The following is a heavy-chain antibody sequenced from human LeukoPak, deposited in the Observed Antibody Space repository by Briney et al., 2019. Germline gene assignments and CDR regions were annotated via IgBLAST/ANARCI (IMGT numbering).Heavy chain of an antibody. CDR3: ARSQVYYFDY. Sequence: SVKVSCKASGGTFSSYAISWVRRAPGQGLEWMGRIIPILGIANYAQKFQGRVTITADKSTSTAYMELSSLRSEDTAVYYCARSQVYYFDYWGQGTLVTVSS. CDR2: IIPILGIA. J-gene: IGHJ4*02. V-gene: IGHV1-69*04. CDR1: GGTFSSYA.